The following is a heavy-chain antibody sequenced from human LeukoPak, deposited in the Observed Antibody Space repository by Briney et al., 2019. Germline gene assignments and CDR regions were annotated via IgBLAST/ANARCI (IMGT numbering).Heavy chain of an antibody. CDR1: GYSFTSYW. CDR2: IYPGDSDT. D-gene: IGHD1-26*01. CDR3: ARRVGGTTSRAFDI. J-gene: IGHJ3*02. V-gene: IGHV5-51*01. Sequence: GESLRISCKGSGYSFTSYWIAWVRQMPGKGLEYMGIIYPGDSDTRYSPSFQGQVTISADKSISTAYLQWSSLKASDTAMYYCARRVGGTTSRAFDIWGQGTMVSVSS.